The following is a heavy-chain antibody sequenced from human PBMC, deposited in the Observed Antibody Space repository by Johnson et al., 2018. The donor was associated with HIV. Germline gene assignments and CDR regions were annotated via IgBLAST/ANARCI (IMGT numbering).Heavy chain of an antibody. Sequence: VQLVESGGGLVQPGGSLRLSCAASGFTLSSYDIHWVRQATGKGLEWVAAIGTTGATFYPASVKGRFTISRENAKNSLYLQMNSLRAGDTAVYYCARTLGFGTEDAFDIWGQGTMVTVSS. CDR3: ARTLGFGTEDAFDI. J-gene: IGHJ3*02. CDR2: IGTTGAT. CDR1: GFTLSSYD. V-gene: IGHV3-13*01. D-gene: IGHD3-10*01.